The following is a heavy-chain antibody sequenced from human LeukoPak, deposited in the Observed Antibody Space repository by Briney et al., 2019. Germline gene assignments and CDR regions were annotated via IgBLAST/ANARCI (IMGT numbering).Heavy chain of an antibody. V-gene: IGHV4-34*01. J-gene: IGHJ4*02. D-gene: IGHD2-15*01. CDR2: INHSGST. CDR1: GGSFSGYY. CDR3: AGPTRGCSGGSCYTTPFDY. Sequence: SETLSLTCAVEGGSFSGYYWSWLRQPPGKGLEWIGEINHSGSTNYNPSLKSRVTISVDTSKNQFSLKLSSVTAADTAVYYCAGPTRGCSGGSCYTTPFDYWGEGTLVTVSS.